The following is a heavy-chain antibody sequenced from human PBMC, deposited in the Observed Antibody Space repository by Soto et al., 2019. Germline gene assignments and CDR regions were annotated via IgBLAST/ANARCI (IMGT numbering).Heavy chain of an antibody. J-gene: IGHJ4*02. V-gene: IGHV1-18*01. D-gene: IGHD6-19*01. CDR1: GYTFPSYG. Sequence: AAVKVSCKASGYTFPSYGISWVRQAPGQGLEWMGWISAYNGNTNYAQKLQGRVTMTSDTSTSTAYMELRSLRSDDTALYYCARGAWAVAFDYWGQGTLVTVSS. CDR2: ISAYNGNT. CDR3: ARGAWAVAFDY.